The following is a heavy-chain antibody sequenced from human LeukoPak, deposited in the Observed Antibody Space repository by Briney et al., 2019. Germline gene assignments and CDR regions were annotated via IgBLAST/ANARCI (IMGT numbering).Heavy chain of an antibody. CDR2: IRYDGSNK. Sequence: PGGSLRLSCAASGFTFSSYGMHWVRQAPGKGLEWVAFIRYDGSNKYYADSVKGRFTISRDNSKNTLYLQMNSLRAEDTAVYYCAKGPVPFGEIFGVTTENWFDPWGQGTLVTVSS. CDR3: AKGPVPFGEIFGVTTENWFDP. J-gene: IGHJ5*02. CDR1: GFTFSSYG. D-gene: IGHD3-3*01. V-gene: IGHV3-30*02.